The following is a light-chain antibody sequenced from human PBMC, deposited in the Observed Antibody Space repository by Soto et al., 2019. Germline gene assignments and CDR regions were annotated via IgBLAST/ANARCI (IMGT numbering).Light chain of an antibody. Sequence: EIVLTQSPGTLSLSPGERATLSCRASQSVSSSYLAGYQRKPGQAPRLLIYGASSRAPGIPDRFSGSGSGTDSTLTISRLEPEDFAVYYCQQYSSSPGLTFGGGTKVEIK. CDR3: QQYSSSPGLT. J-gene: IGKJ4*01. CDR1: QSVSSSY. V-gene: IGKV3-20*01. CDR2: GAS.